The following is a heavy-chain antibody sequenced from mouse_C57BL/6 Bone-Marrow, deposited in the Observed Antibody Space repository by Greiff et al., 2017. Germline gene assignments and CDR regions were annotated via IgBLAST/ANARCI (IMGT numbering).Heavy chain of an antibody. J-gene: IGHJ4*01. D-gene: IGHD1-3*01. CDR3: AIAHYYAMDY. V-gene: IGHV1-7*01. CDR1: GYTFTSYW. Sequence: VMLVESGAELAKPGASVKLSCKASGYTFTSYWMHWVKQRPGQGLEWIGYINPSSGYTKYNQKFKDKATLTAAKSSSTAYMQLSSLTYEDSAVYYCAIAHYYAMDYWGQGTSVTVSS. CDR2: INPSSGYT.